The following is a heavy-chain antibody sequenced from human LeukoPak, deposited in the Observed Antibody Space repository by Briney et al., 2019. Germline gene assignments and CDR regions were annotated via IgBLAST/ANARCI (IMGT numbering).Heavy chain of an antibody. V-gene: IGHV3-7*01. CDR1: GFTFSNSW. J-gene: IGHJ4*02. CDR3: EGSAGY. Sequence: GGSLRLSCAAPGFTFSNSWMSWVRQAPGKGLEWVANIKRDGSEKYYVDSVKGRFTISRDNAKSSLFLQMNSLRADDTAVYYCEGSAGYWGQGTLVTVPS. CDR2: IKRDGSEK.